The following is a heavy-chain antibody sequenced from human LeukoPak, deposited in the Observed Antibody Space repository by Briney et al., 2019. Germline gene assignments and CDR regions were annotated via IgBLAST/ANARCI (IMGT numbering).Heavy chain of an antibody. CDR3: AREEVKSFDN. CDR1: GFTVSSNY. Sequence: GRSLRLSCAASGFTVSSNYMSWVRQAPGKGLEWVANIKGDGSETSYVTSVRGRFTISRDNAKNSLYLQMNNLRVEDTAVYYCAREEVKSFDNWGQGTLVTVSS. V-gene: IGHV3-7*03. CDR2: IKGDGSET. J-gene: IGHJ4*02.